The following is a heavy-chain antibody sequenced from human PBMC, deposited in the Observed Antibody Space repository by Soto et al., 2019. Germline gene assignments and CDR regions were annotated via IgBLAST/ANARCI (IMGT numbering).Heavy chain of an antibody. D-gene: IGHD3-10*01. V-gene: IGHV1-69*01. CDR1: GGTFNIYT. CDR2: IIPLFGTA. Sequence: QVQLVQSGAEVKKPGSSVKVSCKASGGTFNIYTFNWVRQAPGQGLEWIGGIIPLFGTANYAQKFQGRVTITADESTSTDYMELSSLRSEDAAMYYCARDTHYYGSGSFYPPLIWGQGTMVTVSS. CDR3: ARDTHYYGSGSFYPPLI. J-gene: IGHJ3*02.